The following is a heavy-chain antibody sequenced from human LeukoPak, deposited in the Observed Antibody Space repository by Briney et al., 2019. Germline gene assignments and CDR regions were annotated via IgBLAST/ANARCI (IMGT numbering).Heavy chain of an antibody. V-gene: IGHV3-7*01. D-gene: IGHD2-2*01. CDR2: IKQDGSEK. CDR1: GFTFSSYW. CDR3: ARDEEDIVVKPAAHSRFYYYYYMDV. J-gene: IGHJ6*03. Sequence: PGGSLRLSCAASGFTFSSYWMSWVRQAPGKGLEWVANIKQDGSEKYYVDSVKGRFTISRDNAKNSLCLQMNSLRAEDTAVYYCARDEEDIVVKPAAHSRFYYYYYMDVWGKGTTVTVSS.